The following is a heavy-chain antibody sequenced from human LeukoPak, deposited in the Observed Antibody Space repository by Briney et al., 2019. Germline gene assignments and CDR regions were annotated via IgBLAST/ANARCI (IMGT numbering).Heavy chain of an antibody. J-gene: IGHJ4*02. CDR3: ARTSMILAVPYFDY. Sequence: PGGSLRLSCAASGFTFSDYYMSWIRQAPGKGLEWVSYISSSGSTIYYADSVKGRFTISRDNAKNSLYLQMNSLRAEDTAVYYCARTSMILAVPYFDYWGQGTLVTVSS. CDR2: ISSSGSTI. CDR1: GFTFSDYY. V-gene: IGHV3-11*01. D-gene: IGHD3-22*01.